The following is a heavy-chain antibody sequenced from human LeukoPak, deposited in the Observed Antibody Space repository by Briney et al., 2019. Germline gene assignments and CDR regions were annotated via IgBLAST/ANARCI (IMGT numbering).Heavy chain of an antibody. CDR1: GYTFTSYD. CDR3: VRGLRYFDWFSYYYYYYYVDV. Sequence: ASVKVSCKASGYTFTSYDINWVRQATGQGLEWMGWMNPNSGNTGYAQKFQGRVTMTRNTSISTAYMELSSLRSEDTAVYYCVRGLRYFDWFSYYYYYYYVDVWGKGTTVTISS. J-gene: IGHJ6*03. CDR2: MNPNSGNT. D-gene: IGHD3-9*01. V-gene: IGHV1-8*01.